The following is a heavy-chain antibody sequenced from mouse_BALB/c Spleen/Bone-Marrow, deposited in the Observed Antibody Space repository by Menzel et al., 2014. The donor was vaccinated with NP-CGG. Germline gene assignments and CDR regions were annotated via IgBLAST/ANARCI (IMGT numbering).Heavy chain of an antibody. V-gene: IGHV14-3*02. D-gene: IGHD2-3*01. Sequence: VQLKQSGAELVKPGASVKLSCTASGFNIKDTYMHWVKQRPEQGLEWIGRIDPANGNTKYDPKFQGKATITADTSSNTAYLQLSSLTSEDTAVHYCARNGYYVYYYAMDYWGQGTSVTVSS. J-gene: IGHJ4*01. CDR3: ARNGYYVYYYAMDY. CDR1: GFNIKDTY. CDR2: IDPANGNT.